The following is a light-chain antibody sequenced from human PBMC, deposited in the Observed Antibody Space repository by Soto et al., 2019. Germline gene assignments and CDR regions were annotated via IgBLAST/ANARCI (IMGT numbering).Light chain of an antibody. CDR1: SSDICSFNY. J-gene: IGLJ1*01. V-gene: IGLV2-14*03. CDR3: SSYTTTSTQV. CDR2: GVS. Sequence: QSVLTQPASVSGSPGQSITISCTGTSSDICSFNYVSWYQHHPGTAPKLIIYGVSNRPSGVSNRFSGSKSGNTASLTISGLQAEDEADYYCSSYTTTSTQVFGTGTKVTVL.